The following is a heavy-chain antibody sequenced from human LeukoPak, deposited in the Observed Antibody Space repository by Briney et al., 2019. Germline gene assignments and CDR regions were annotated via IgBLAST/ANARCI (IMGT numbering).Heavy chain of an antibody. D-gene: IGHD3-3*01. V-gene: IGHV3-7*01. J-gene: IGHJ4*02. CDR3: ARGVPYDSWSGPHYSDY. CDR2: IKQDGSQE. Sequence: PGGSLRLSCAASRFTLSTYWMSWVRQAPEKGLEWVAHIKQDGSQEYYVDSVKGRFTISRDSAKNSLYLQMNSLRAEDTAVYYCARGVPYDSWSGPHYSDYWGQGTLVTVSS. CDR1: RFTLSTYW.